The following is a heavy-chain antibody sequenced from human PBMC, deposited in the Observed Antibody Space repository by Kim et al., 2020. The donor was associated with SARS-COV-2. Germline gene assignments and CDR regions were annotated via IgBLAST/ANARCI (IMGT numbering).Heavy chain of an antibody. Sequence: SETLSLTCNVSGGSVSSGSYYWSWIRQPPGKGLEWIGYIYYSGRTKYNSSLKSRVTISVDTSKNQFSLMLSSVTAADTAVYYCARGIGADGMDLNWVAACGEGSLGTVSP. D-gene: IGHD6-13*01. J-gene: IGHJ5*02. CDR2: IYYSGRT. V-gene: IGHV4-61*01. CDR1: GGSVSSGSYY. CDR3: ARGIGADGMDLNWVAA.